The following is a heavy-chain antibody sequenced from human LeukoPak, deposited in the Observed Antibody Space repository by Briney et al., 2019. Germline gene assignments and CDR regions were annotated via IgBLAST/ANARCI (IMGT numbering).Heavy chain of an antibody. CDR2: INAYNGDT. CDR1: GYTFTSYG. CDR3: ARESCSGGRCYSEWFDP. V-gene: IGHV1-18*01. Sequence: ASVKVSCKSSGYTFTSYGINWVRQPPAQGLEWMGWINAYNGDTNYAHKLQDRVTMTTDTSTSTAYMELRSLRSDDTAVYYCARESCSGGRCYSEWFDPWGQGTLVTVSS. D-gene: IGHD2-15*01. J-gene: IGHJ5*02.